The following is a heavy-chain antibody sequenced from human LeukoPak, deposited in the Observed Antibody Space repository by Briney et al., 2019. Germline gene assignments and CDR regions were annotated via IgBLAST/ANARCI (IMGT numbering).Heavy chain of an antibody. CDR3: TRDQNELWFGELPRR. J-gene: IGHJ4*02. V-gene: IGHV3-49*03. D-gene: IGHD3-10*01. CDR1: GFTFSDYA. Sequence: GGSLRLSCTASGFTFSDYAMSWFRQAPGKGLEWVGFIRSKAYGGATDYAASVNGRFSISRDDSKSIAYLQINSLKIEDTAVYYCTRDQNELWFGELPRRWGQGTLVTVSS. CDR2: IRSKAYGGAT.